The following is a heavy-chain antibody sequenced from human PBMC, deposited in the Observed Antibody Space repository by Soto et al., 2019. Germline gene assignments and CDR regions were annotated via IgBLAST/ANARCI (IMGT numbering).Heavy chain of an antibody. V-gene: IGHV1-2*02. Sequence: ASVRVSCKASGYSFTGHYMHWVRRAPGRGLEWMGWVNLNTGGTDYAQEFQGRVTMTTATSIRTVYLEVTGLKFDDTAIYYCARDPSSFLGRVYGMDVWGQGTAVTVSS. CDR1: GYSFTGHY. J-gene: IGHJ6*02. CDR2: VNLNTGGT. CDR3: ARDPSSFLGRVYGMDV.